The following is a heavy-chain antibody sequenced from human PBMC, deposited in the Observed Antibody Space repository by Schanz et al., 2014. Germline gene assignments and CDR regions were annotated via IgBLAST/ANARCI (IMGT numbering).Heavy chain of an antibody. CDR2: ISYDAINK. V-gene: IGHV3-30*04. CDR1: GFTFSSYP. J-gene: IGHJ4*02. Sequence: QVHLVESGGGVVQPGRSLRLSCAASGFTFSSYPMHWVRQAPGKGLEWVALISYDAINKYYADSVKGRFTISRDNSKNTLYLQTNSLSVEDTPVYYCARSMIIVVKAFDYWGQGTLVTVSS. D-gene: IGHD3-22*01. CDR3: ARSMIIVVKAFDY.